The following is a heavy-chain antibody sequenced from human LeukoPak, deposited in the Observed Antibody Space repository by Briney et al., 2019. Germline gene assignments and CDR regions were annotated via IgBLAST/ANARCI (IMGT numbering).Heavy chain of an antibody. Sequence: SETLSLTCTVSGASISSHYWSWARQPPEKRLEWIGYVHYSGSTNYNPSLRSRVTMSIDTSVNQFSLKLNSVTAADTAVYYCARYRRDNTYFLDYWGQGTLVTVSS. D-gene: IGHD2-2*02. CDR3: ARYRRDNTYFLDY. CDR1: GASISSHY. J-gene: IGHJ4*02. CDR2: VHYSGST. V-gene: IGHV4-59*11.